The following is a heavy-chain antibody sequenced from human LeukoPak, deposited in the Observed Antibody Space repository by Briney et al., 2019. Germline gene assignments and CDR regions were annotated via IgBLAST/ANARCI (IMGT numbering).Heavy chain of an antibody. D-gene: IGHD1-26*01. CDR1: GGTFSSYA. CDR2: IIPIFATA. Sequence: SVKVSCKASGGTFSSYAISWVRQAPGQGLEWMGGIIPIFATANYAQKFQGRVTITADESTSTAYMELSSLRSEDTAVYYCAKNSGSPDAFDIWGQGTMVTVSS. CDR3: AKNSGSPDAFDI. J-gene: IGHJ3*02. V-gene: IGHV1-69*13.